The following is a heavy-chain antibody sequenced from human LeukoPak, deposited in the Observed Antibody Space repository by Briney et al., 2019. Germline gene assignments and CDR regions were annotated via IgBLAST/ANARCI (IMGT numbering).Heavy chain of an antibody. V-gene: IGHV3-21*01. D-gene: IGHD1-26*01. CDR3: AKDGPLVGPSPGTYFDL. Sequence: SGGSLRLSCAASGFTFSSYSMNWVRQAPGKGLEWVSSISSSSSYIYYADSVKGRFTISRDNAKNSLYLQMNSLRAEDTAVYYCAKDGPLVGPSPGTYFDLWGRGTLVTVSS. CDR2: ISSSSSYI. J-gene: IGHJ2*01. CDR1: GFTFSSYS.